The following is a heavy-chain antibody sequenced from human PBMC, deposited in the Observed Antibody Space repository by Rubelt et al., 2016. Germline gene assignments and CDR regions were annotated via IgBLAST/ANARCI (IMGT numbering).Heavy chain of an antibody. V-gene: IGHV4-34*01. CDR1: GGSFSGYY. J-gene: IGHJ4*02. CDR2: INHSGST. Sequence: QVQLQQWGAGLLKPSETLSLTCAVYGGSFSGYYWSWIRQPPGKGLEWIGEINHSGSTNYNPSLKSRVTISFDTSKNQFSLKLSSVTAADTAGYYCARLRVGATRPSMWDDYWGQGTLVTVSS. CDR3: ARLRVGATRPSMWDDY. D-gene: IGHD1-26*01.